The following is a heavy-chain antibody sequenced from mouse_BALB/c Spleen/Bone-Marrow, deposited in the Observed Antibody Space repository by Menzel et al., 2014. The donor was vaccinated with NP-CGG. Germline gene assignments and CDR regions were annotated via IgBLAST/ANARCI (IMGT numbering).Heavy chain of an antibody. Sequence: QVQLQQSGPGLVAPSQSLSITCTVSGFSLTNYGLHWVRQPPGKGLEWLVVIWSDGSTTYNSALKSRLSINKDNSESQVFLKMNSLQTDDTAIYYCARTGTRYAMDYWGQGTSVTVSS. CDR1: GFSLTNYG. D-gene: IGHD4-1*01. J-gene: IGHJ4*01. CDR3: ARTGTRYAMDY. CDR2: IWSDGST. V-gene: IGHV2-6*02.